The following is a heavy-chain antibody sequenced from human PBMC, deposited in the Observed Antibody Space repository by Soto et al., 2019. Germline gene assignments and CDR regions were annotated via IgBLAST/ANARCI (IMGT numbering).Heavy chain of an antibody. V-gene: IGHV1-46*01. CDR3: ARGRPRVDTGIAAAGTHSGV. J-gene: IGHJ3*01. D-gene: IGHD6-13*01. CDR2: INPSGGST. CDR1: GYTFTSCY. Sequence: ASVKVSGKGSGYTFTSCYMQWVRQAPGQGLEWMGIINPSGGSTSYAQKCQGRVTMTRDTSTSTVYMELSSLRSEDTAVYYCARGRPRVDTGIAAAGTHSGVWG.